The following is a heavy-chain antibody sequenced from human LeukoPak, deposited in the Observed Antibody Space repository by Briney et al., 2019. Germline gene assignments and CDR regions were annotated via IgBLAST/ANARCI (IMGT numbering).Heavy chain of an antibody. CDR1: GGSISSSNYY. V-gene: IGHV4-61*05. D-gene: IGHD3-10*01. J-gene: IGHJ4*02. Sequence: PSETLSLTCSVSGGSISSSNYYWDWIRQPPGKGLEWIGNINYSGSTNSNPSLKSRATISVDMSRKHFFLDLSSVTAADTAVYYCARAVHYSGTSDQYTGGWYYFDFWGQGTLVTVSS. CDR2: INYSGST. CDR3: ARAVHYSGTSDQYTGGWYYFDF.